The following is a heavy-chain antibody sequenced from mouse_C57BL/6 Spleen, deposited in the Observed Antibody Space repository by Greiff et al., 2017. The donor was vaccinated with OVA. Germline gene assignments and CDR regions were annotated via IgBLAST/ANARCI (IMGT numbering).Heavy chain of an antibody. D-gene: IGHD2-5*01. Sequence: VQLQQSGAELVRPGSSVKLSCKASGYTFTSYWMHWVKQRPIQGLEWIGNIDPSDSETHYNQKFKDKATLTVDKSSSTAYMQLSSLTSEDSAVYYCARGYYSNSWYFDVWGTGTTVTVSS. CDR1: GYTFTSYW. CDR3: ARGYYSNSWYFDV. CDR2: IDPSDSET. V-gene: IGHV1-52*01. J-gene: IGHJ1*03.